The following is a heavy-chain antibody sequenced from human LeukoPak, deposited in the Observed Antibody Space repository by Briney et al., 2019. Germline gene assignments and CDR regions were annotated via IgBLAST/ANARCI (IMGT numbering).Heavy chain of an antibody. D-gene: IGHD1-7*01. CDR1: GFTFSDYY. J-gene: IGHJ4*02. CDR2: ISSGDNTI. CDR3: ARVMGNYATDY. V-gene: IGHV3-11*04. Sequence: GGSLRLSCAASGFTFSDYYMSWIRQAPGKGLEWVSYISSGDNTIYYADSVKGRFTMSRDNAKNSLYLQMNSLRAEDTAVYYCARVMGNYATDYWGPGTLVTVSS.